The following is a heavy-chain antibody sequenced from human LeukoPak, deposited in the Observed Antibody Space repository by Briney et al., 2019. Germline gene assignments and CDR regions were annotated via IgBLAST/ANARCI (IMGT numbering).Heavy chain of an antibody. Sequence: ASVKVSCKASGYTFTSYYMHWVRQAPGQGLEWMGIINPSGGSTSYAQKFQGRVTMTRDTSTSTVYMELSSLRSEDTAVCYCARAPVVTPQAFDIWGQGTMVTVSS. V-gene: IGHV1-46*01. D-gene: IGHD4-23*01. J-gene: IGHJ3*02. CDR1: GYTFTSYY. CDR2: INPSGGST. CDR3: ARAPVVTPQAFDI.